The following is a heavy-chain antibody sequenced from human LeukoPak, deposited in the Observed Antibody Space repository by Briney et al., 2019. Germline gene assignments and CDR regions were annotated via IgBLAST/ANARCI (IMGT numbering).Heavy chain of an antibody. CDR1: GGSFSGYY. Sequence: PSETLSLTCAVYGGSFSGYYWSWIRQPPGKGLEWIGEINHSGSTNYNPSLKSRVTISVDTSKNQFSLKLSSVTAADTAVYYCARLYGGNGDYGGQGTLVTVSS. V-gene: IGHV4-34*01. J-gene: IGHJ4*02. CDR2: INHSGST. CDR3: ARLYGGNGDY. D-gene: IGHD2-15*01.